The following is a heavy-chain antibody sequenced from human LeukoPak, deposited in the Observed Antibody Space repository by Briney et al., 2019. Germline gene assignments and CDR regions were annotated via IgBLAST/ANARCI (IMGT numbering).Heavy chain of an antibody. CDR1: GGSFSGYY. D-gene: IGHD5-18*01. CDR3: ARVGNSYGKAFDY. J-gene: IGHJ4*02. V-gene: IGHV4-34*01. Sequence: PSETLSLTCAVYGGSFSGYYWSWIRQPPGKGLEWIGEINHSGSTNYNPSLKSRVTISVDTSKNQFSLKLSSVTAADTAVYYCARVGNSYGKAFDYWGQGTLVTVSS. CDR2: INHSGST.